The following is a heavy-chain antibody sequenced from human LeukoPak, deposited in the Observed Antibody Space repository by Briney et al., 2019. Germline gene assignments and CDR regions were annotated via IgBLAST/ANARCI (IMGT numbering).Heavy chain of an antibody. CDR2: ISAYNGNT. V-gene: IGHV1-18*01. CDR3: ARDLGYCSSTSCSYYFDY. CDR1: GYTFTSYG. D-gene: IGHD2-2*01. Sequence: ASVKVSCKASGYTFTSYGISWVRQAPGQGLEWMGWISAYNGNTNYAQKLQGRVTMTTDTSTSTAYMELRSLRSDDTAVYYCARDLGYCSSTSCSYYFDYWGQGTLVTVSS. J-gene: IGHJ4*02.